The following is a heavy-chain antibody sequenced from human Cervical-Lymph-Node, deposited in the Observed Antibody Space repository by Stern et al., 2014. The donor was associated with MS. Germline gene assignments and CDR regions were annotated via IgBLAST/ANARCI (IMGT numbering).Heavy chain of an antibody. Sequence: QVQLVQSGAEVKKPGASVKVSCKASGYTFTSYAMHWVRQAPGQRLEWMGRINAGNGDTKYSQKVQGRVTVTRDTSASIAYMELSSLTSEDTAVYYCATGLSTISFRLRYWGQGTLVTVSS. D-gene: IGHD2-2*01. J-gene: IGHJ1*01. CDR2: INAGNGDT. CDR3: ATGLSTISFRLRY. CDR1: GYTFTSYA. V-gene: IGHV1-3*01.